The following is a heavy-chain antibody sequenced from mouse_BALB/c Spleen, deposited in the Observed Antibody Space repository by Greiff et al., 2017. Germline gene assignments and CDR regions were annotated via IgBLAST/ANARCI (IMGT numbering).Heavy chain of an antibody. Sequence: EVKLVESGGGLVKLGGSLKLSCAASGFTFSSYYMSWVRQTPEKRLELVAAINSNGGSTYYPDTVKGRFTISRDNAKNTLYLQMSSLKSEDTALYYCARNGLYYYAMDYWGQGTSVTVSS. D-gene: IGHD1-1*01. V-gene: IGHV5-6-2*01. CDR3: ARNGLYYYAMDY. CDR1: GFTFSSYY. J-gene: IGHJ4*01. CDR2: INSNGGST.